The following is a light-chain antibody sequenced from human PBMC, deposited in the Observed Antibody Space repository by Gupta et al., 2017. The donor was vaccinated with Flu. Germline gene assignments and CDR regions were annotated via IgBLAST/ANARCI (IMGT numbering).Light chain of an antibody. CDR1: SSDIGDSNY. CDR3: SSYTSTSTLCV. CDR2: EVN. J-gene: IGLJ1*01. Sequence: SSDIGDSNYVSWYQQYPDKAPKLIIFEVNKRPSGVSNRFSGSKSGNTASLTISGLQTEDEADYYCSSYTSTSTLCVFGSGTKVTVL. V-gene: IGLV2-14*01.